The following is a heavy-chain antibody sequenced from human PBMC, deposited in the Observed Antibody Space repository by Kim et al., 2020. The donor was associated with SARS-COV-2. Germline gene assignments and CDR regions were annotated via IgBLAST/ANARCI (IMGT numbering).Heavy chain of an antibody. Sequence: AVSVKSRITINPDTYKNQFSLQLNSVTPEDTAVYYCARAGMAERRYYFDYWGQGTLVTVSS. CDR3: ARAGMAERRYYFDY. V-gene: IGHV6-1*01. J-gene: IGHJ4*02. D-gene: IGHD6-13*01.